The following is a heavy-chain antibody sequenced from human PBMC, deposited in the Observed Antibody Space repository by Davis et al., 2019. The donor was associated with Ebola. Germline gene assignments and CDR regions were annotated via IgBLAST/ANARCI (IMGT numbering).Heavy chain of an antibody. CDR2: VYYSGNT. D-gene: IGHD2-15*01. J-gene: IGHJ4*02. CDR3: ARDQGGSPDYFDY. Sequence: PSETLSLTCTVSGGSISSYYWSWIRQPPGKGLEWIGCVYYSGNTYYNPSLKSRVTISLDTSKNQFSLKLSSVTAADTAVYYCARDQGGSPDYFDYWGQGTLVTVSS. CDR1: GGSISSYY. V-gene: IGHV4-59*01.